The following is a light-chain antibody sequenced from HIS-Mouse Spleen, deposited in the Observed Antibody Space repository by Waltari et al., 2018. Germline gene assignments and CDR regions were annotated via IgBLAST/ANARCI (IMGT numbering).Light chain of an antibody. J-gene: IGLJ2*01. CDR3: QSADSSGTYVV. Sequence: SYELTQPPSVPVSPGQTARITCSRDALPQPYSYWYQQKPGQAPVLVIYKDSERPSGIPERFSGSSSGTTVTLTISGVQAEDEADYYCQSADSSGTYVVFGGGTKLTVL. V-gene: IGLV3-25*03. CDR1: ALPQPY. CDR2: KDS.